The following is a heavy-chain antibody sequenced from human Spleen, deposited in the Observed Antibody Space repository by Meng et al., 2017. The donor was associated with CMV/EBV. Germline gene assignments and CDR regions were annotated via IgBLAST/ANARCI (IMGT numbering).Heavy chain of an antibody. V-gene: IGHV4-34*01. CDR1: GGSFSAYN. CDR3: AGYRDTAMVTY. CDR2: INHSGST. J-gene: IGHJ4*02. D-gene: IGHD5-18*01. Sequence: WGRGLFKPSVTLSLPCAVYGGSFSAYNWRWIRQAPGKGLEWIGEINHSGSTNYYPSLKSRVSVSVDTSKNQFSLKLSSVTAADTAVYYCAGYRDTAMVTYWGQGTLVTVSS.